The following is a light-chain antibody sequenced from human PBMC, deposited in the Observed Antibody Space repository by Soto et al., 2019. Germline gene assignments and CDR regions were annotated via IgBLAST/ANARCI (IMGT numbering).Light chain of an antibody. CDR1: QGISSY. J-gene: IGKJ1*01. Sequence: AIRMTQSPSSLSASTGDRVTITCRASQGISSYLAWYQQKPGKAPKLLIYAASTLQSGVPSRFSGSGSGTEFPLPVTCLQFGYFATYYCQQYYSYPRTFGHGTKVEIK. V-gene: IGKV1-8*01. CDR2: AAS. CDR3: QQYYSYPRT.